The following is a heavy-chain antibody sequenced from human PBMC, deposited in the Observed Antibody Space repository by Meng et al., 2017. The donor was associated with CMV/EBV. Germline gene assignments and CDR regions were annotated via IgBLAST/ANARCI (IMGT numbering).Heavy chain of an antibody. CDR3: ARGWAVYYDFWSGPGGIDY. D-gene: IGHD3-3*01. J-gene: IGHJ4*02. Sequence: LRLSCTVSGGSISSYYWSWIRQPPGKGLEWIGYIYYSGSTNYNPSLKSRVTISVDTSKDQFSRKLSSVTATDTAVYYCARGWAVYYDFWSGPGGIDYWGQGTLVTVSS. CDR2: IYYSGST. V-gene: IGHV4-59*01. CDR1: GGSISSYY.